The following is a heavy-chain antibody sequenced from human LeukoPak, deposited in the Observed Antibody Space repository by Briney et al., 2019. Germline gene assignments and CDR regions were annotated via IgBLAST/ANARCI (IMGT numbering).Heavy chain of an antibody. D-gene: IGHD6-13*01. V-gene: IGHV4-34*01. J-gene: IGHJ5*02. CDR1: GFTVSSNY. CDR3: ARGLLAAAVWFHP. Sequence: GSLRLSCAASGFTVSSNYMSWVRLAPGKGLEWIGEINHSGSTNYNPSLKSRVTISVDTSKNQFSLKLSSVTAADTAVYYCARGLLAAAVWFHPWGQGTLVTVSS. CDR2: INHSGST.